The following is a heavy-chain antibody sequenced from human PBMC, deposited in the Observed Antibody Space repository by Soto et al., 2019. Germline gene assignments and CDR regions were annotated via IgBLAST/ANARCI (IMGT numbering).Heavy chain of an antibody. V-gene: IGHV1-18*04. CDR2: ISAYHGNT. Sequence: QVQLVQSGAEVKKPGASVKVSCKASGYTFTSYGISWVRQAPGQGLEWMGWISAYHGNTNYAQKLQGRVTMTTDTATMTAYMELRGLRSDDTAVYFCARDQSANLAYCDGDCFGYWGQGTLVTASS. D-gene: IGHD2-21*01. CDR3: ARDQSANLAYCDGDCFGY. CDR1: GYTFTSYG. J-gene: IGHJ4*02.